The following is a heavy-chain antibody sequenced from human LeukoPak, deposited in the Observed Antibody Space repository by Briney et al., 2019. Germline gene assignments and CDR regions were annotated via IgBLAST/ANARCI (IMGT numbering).Heavy chain of an antibody. CDR2: IYYSGST. J-gene: IGHJ5*02. CDR3: ARYYGFWSGYAKADWFDP. D-gene: IGHD5-12*01. Sequence: NPSETLSLTCAVYGGSFSGYYWSWIRQPPGKGLEWIGSIYYSGSTYYNPSLKSRVTISVDTSKNQFSLKLSSVTAADTAFYYCARYYGFWSGYAKADWFDPWGQGTLVTVSS. CDR1: GGSFSGYY. V-gene: IGHV4-34*01.